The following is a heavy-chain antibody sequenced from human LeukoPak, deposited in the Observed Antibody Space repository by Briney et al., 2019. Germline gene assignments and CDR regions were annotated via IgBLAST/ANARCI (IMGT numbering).Heavy chain of an antibody. Sequence: GGSLRLSCAASGFTFDDYGMSWVRQAPGKGLEWVSGINWNGGSTYYADSVKGRFTISRDNSKNTLYLQMNSLRAEDTAVYYCPITIQSGVDYWGQGTLVTVSS. V-gene: IGHV3-23*01. D-gene: IGHD3-3*01. CDR3: PITIQSGVDY. CDR2: INWNGGST. CDR1: GFTFDDYG. J-gene: IGHJ4*02.